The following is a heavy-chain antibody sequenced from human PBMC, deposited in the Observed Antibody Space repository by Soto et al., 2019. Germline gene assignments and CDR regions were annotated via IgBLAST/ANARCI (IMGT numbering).Heavy chain of an antibody. CDR3: ASPYSSSWSDLVDY. V-gene: IGHV4-39*01. D-gene: IGHD6-13*01. CDR2: IYYSGST. J-gene: IGHJ4*02. CDR1: GGSISSSSYY. Sequence: SETLSLTCTVSGGSISSSSYYWGWIRQPPGKGLEWIGSIYYSGSTYYNPSLKSRVTISVDTSKNQFSLKLSSVTAADTAAYYCASPYSSSWSDLVDYWGQGTLVTVSS.